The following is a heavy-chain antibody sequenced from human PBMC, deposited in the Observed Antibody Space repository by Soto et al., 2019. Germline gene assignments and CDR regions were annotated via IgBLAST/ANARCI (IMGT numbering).Heavy chain of an antibody. CDR3: ARGLAAADYNWFDP. CDR1: GFTFSSYD. CDR2: IGTAGDT. D-gene: IGHD6-13*01. J-gene: IGHJ5*02. Sequence: EVQLVESGGGLVQPGGSLRLSCAASGFTFSSYDMHWVRQATGKGLEWVSAIGTAGDTYYPGSVKGRFTISRENAKNSLYLQMNSLRAVDTAVYYCARGLAAADYNWFDPWGQGTLVTVSS. V-gene: IGHV3-13*01.